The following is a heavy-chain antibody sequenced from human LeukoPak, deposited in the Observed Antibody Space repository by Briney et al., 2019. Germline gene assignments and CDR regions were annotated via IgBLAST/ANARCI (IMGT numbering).Heavy chain of an antibody. V-gene: IGHV3-30*04. CDR1: GFTFSSYV. Sequence: GGSLRLSCAASGFTFSSYVMHWVRQAPGKGLEWVAIISYDGSNEYYADSVKGRFTISRDNSKNTLYLQMNSLRAEDTAVYYCAKDLVTGSLDYWGQGTLVTVSS. CDR2: ISYDGSNE. D-gene: IGHD3-10*01. J-gene: IGHJ4*02. CDR3: AKDLVTGSLDY.